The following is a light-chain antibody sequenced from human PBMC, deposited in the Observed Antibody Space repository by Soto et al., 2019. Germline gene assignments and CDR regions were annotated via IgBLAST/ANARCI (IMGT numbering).Light chain of an antibody. CDR2: EVS. J-gene: IGLJ1*01. Sequence: QSVLTQPASVSGSPGQSITIYCTGTSGDVGGYKFVSWYQQHPGKAPKLMIYEVSNRPSGVSSRFSGSKSGNTASLTISGLQAEDEADYYCSSFTSAYTFVFGSGTKVTVL. V-gene: IGLV2-14*01. CDR1: SGDVGGYKF. CDR3: SSFTSAYTFV.